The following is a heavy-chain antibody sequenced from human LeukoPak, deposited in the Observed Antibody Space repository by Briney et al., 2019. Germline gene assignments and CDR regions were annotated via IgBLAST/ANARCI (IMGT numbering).Heavy chain of an antibody. CDR1: GFTFSSYA. CDR2: ISGSGGST. V-gene: IGHV3-23*01. CDR3: AKVPQRSNTIFGVVIEYYFDY. D-gene: IGHD3-3*01. Sequence: PGGSLRLSCAASGFTFSSYAMSWVRQAPGKGLEWVSAISGSGGSTYYADSVKGRFTISRDNSKNTLYLQMNSLRAEDTAVYYCAKVPQRSNTIFGVVIEYYFDYCVQGTLVTVSS. J-gene: IGHJ4*02.